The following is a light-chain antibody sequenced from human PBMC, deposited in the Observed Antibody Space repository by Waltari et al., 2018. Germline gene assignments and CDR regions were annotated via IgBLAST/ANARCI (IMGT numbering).Light chain of an antibody. J-gene: IGLJ3*02. Sequence: QSALTQSPSMSGTPGQRVTILCSGTSPNIGRPPANWYQQLPEEAPKLLIHSNDQRPSGCPDRFSGSKSGTSASLSISGLQSDDEADYYCSGWDDSLHGWVFGGGTKVTVL. V-gene: IGLV1-44*01. CDR3: SGWDDSLHGWV. CDR2: SND. CDR1: SPNIGRPP.